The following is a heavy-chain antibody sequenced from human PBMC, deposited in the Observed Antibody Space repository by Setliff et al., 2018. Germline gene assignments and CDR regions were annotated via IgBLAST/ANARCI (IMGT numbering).Heavy chain of an antibody. CDR2: IKSRGDSATV. CDR1: GFTFSYAW. J-gene: IGHJ3*01. V-gene: IGHV3-15*07. Sequence: GGSLRLSCAASGFTFSYAWMHWVRQAPGKGLEWVGRIKSRGDSATVHYAAPVQGRFTISREDSKNTLYLQINSLKTEDTAMYYCTTDRAACSGSSCYNGFDVWGQGTMVTVSS. CDR3: TTDRAACSGSSCYNGFDV. D-gene: IGHD2-2*02.